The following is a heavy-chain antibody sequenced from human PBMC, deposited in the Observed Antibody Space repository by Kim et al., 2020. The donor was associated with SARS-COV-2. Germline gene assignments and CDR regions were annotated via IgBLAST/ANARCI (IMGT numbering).Heavy chain of an antibody. CDR1: GFTFSSYA. CDR3: AKYSTSWYGQRGYYFDY. Sequence: GGSLRLSCAASGFTFSSYALNWVRQAPGKGLEWVSGISNSGGSTDYADSVKGRFTISRDNSKNTLYLQMNSLRAEDTAVYYCAKYSTSWYGQRGYYFDYWGQGTLVTVSS. V-gene: IGHV3-23*01. J-gene: IGHJ4*02. D-gene: IGHD6-13*01. CDR2: ISNSGGST.